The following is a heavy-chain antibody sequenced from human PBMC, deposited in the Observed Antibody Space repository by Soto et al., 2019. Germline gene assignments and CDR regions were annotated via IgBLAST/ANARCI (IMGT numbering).Heavy chain of an antibody. CDR2: INHSGST. D-gene: IGHD3-16*02. J-gene: IGHJ4*02. V-gene: IGHV4-34*01. Sequence: LSLTCAVYCGSFSGYYWSWIRQPPGKGLEWIGEINHSGSTNYNPSLKSRVTISVDTSKNQFSLKLSSVTAADTAVYYCARGKLSDYVWGSYRYHFDYWGQGTVVTVSS. CDR3: ARGKLSDYVWGSYRYHFDY. CDR1: CGSFSGYY.